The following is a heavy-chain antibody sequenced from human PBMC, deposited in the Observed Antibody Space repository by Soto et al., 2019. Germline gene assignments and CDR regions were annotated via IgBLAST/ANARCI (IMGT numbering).Heavy chain of an antibody. J-gene: IGHJ4*02. V-gene: IGHV4-59*05. CDR3: ATEFQGDSCFDY. Sequence: ASETLSLTCTVSGGSISSYYWSWIRQPPGKGLEWIGSIYYSGSTYYNPSLKSRVTISVDTSKNQFSLKLSSVTAADTAVYYCATEFQGDSCFDYWGQGTLVTVSS. CDR1: GGSISSYY. CDR2: IYYSGST. D-gene: IGHD3-16*01.